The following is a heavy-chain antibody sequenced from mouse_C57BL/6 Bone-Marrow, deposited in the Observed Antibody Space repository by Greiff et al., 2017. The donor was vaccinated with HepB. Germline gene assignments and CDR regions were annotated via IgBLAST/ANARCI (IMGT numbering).Heavy chain of an antibody. CDR1: GYTFTSYW. V-gene: IGHV1-59*01. Sequence: QVQLKQPGAELVRPGTSVKLSCKASGYTFTSYWMHWVKQRPGQGLEWIGVIDPSDSYTNYTQKFKGKATLTVDTSSSTAYMQLSSLTSEDSAVYYCARRMDGYYDVNWESYWGQGTTLTVAS. J-gene: IGHJ2*01. CDR3: ARRMDGYYDVNWESY. CDR2: IDPSDSYT. D-gene: IGHD2-3*01.